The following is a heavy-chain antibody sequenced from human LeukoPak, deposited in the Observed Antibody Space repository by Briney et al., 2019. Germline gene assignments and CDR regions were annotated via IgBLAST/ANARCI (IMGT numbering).Heavy chain of an antibody. Sequence: SETLSLTCTVSGGSIGSSSYYWGWIRQPPGKGLAWIGSIYYSGSTYYNPSLKSRVTISVDTSKNQFSLKLSSVTAADTAVYYCASLRERSYYARGFDYWGQGTLVTVSS. CDR2: IYYSGST. D-gene: IGHD1-26*01. J-gene: IGHJ4*02. CDR3: ASLRERSYYARGFDY. V-gene: IGHV4-39*01. CDR1: GGSIGSSSYY.